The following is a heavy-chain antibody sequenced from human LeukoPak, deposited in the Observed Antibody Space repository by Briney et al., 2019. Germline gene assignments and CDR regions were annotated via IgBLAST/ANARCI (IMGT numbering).Heavy chain of an antibody. Sequence: GGSLRLSCATSGVTFSKYSMQWVRQAPGKGLEWVSGISGSGGSTYYADSVKGRFTISRDNSKNTLYLQMNSLRAEDTAVYYCAPLYFYGSGSHDYWGQGTLVTVSS. CDR3: APLYFYGSGSHDY. D-gene: IGHD3-10*01. CDR2: ISGSGGST. V-gene: IGHV3-23*01. CDR1: GVTFSKYS. J-gene: IGHJ4*02.